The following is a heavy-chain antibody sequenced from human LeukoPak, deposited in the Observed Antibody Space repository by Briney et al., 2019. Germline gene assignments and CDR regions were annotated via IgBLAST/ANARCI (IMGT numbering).Heavy chain of an antibody. V-gene: IGHV3-23*01. CDR2: ISGSGSIT. CDR3: AYWGLSSEWKDVPVPKIDH. J-gene: IGHJ4*02. Sequence: PGGFLRLSCTASTFTFTNYAMNWVRQAPGKGLEWVSTISGSGSITFYAYSVKGRFTISSDDSNTSYLQMNSLRADDTAVYYCAYWGLSSEWKDVPVPKIDHWGQGTLVSVAS. CDR1: TFTFTNYA. D-gene: IGHD3-16*01.